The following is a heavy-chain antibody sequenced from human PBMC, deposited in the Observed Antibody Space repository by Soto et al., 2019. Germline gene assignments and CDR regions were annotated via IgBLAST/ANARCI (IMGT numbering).Heavy chain of an antibody. CDR2: VSPPFRTS. CDR3: ARVLYYGSGSYSPYGMDV. D-gene: IGHD3-10*01. CDR1: GVSFNNNG. V-gene: IGHV1-69*01. J-gene: IGHJ6*02. Sequence: QVQLVQSGAEVKKPGSSVKVSCKTSGVSFNNNGIGWVRQAPGHGLEWMGGVSPPFRTSNYARKFQGRISITADASTGTVNMELSSLTCEDTAQYYCARVLYYGSGSYSPYGMDVWGQGTTVTVSS.